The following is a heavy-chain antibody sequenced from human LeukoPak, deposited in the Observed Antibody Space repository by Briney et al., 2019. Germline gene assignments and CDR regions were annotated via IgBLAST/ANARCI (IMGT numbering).Heavy chain of an antibody. CDR3: ARGPYGSGSYY. V-gene: IGHV4-30-4*01. CDR1: GGSISSGDYY. J-gene: IGHJ4*02. D-gene: IGHD3-10*01. Sequence: PSETLSLTCTVSGGSISSGDYYWSWIRQPPGKGLEWVGYIYYSGTTYYNPSLKSRVTISVDTSKNQFSLKLTSVTAADTAVYFCARGPYGSGSYYWGQGTLVTVSS. CDR2: IYYSGTT.